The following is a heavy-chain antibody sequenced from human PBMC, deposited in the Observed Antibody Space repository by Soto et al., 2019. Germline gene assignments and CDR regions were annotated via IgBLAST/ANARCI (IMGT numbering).Heavy chain of an antibody. CDR1: VGSIIDSGSFY. Sequence: QVQIQESGPGLVKPSQTLYLTCSVSVGSIIDSGSFYWNWIRQHPGKGLEWIGYIYYSGSTYYNRSLKSRATISLDTSKNQFSLKLTSVTAADTAIYYCARGEVVASNWFDPWGQGTLVTVSS. CDR3: ARGEVVASNWFDP. J-gene: IGHJ5*02. V-gene: IGHV4-31*03. D-gene: IGHD2-15*01. CDR2: IYYSGST.